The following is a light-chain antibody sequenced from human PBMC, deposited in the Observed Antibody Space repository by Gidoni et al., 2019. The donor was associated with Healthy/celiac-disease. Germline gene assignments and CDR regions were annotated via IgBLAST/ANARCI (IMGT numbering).Light chain of an antibody. J-gene: IGLJ2*01. V-gene: IGLV1-40*01. CDR2: GNS. CDR3: QSYDSSLSVV. CDR1: SSNIGAGYD. Sequence: QSVLTQPPSVSGAPGQLVTISCTGRSSNIGAGYDVHWYQQLPGTAPKLLIYGNSNRPSGVPNRFSGSKSGTSASLAITGLQAEDEADYYCQSYDSSLSVVFGGGTKLTVL.